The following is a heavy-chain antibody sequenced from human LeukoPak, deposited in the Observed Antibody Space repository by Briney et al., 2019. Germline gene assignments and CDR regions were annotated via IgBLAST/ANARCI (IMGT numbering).Heavy chain of an antibody. J-gene: IGHJ4*02. D-gene: IGHD5-24*01. V-gene: IGHV3-30*03. CDR3: ARDYDGYLYYFDY. Sequence: GGSLRLSCAASGFTFSNYGMHWVRQAPGKGLEWVAVISYDGSNVYYAESVTGRFTISRDSSQNTVYLQMNSLRAEDTAVYYCARDYDGYLYYFDYWGQGTLVTVSS. CDR1: GFTFSNYG. CDR2: ISYDGSNV.